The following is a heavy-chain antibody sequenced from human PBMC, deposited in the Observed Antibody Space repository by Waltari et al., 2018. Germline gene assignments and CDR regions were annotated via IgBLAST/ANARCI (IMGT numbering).Heavy chain of an antibody. CDR1: GFTFSSYA. CDR3: AKDPYDSSGYYLNSFDY. CDR2: ISGSGGST. V-gene: IGHV3-23*04. Sequence: EVQLVESGGGLVQPGGSLRLSCAASGFTFSSYAMSWVRQAPGTGLEWVSAISGSGGSTYYADSVKGRFTISRDNSKNTLYLQMNSLRAEDTAVYYCAKDPYDSSGYYLNSFDYWGQGTLVTVSS. J-gene: IGHJ4*02. D-gene: IGHD3-22*01.